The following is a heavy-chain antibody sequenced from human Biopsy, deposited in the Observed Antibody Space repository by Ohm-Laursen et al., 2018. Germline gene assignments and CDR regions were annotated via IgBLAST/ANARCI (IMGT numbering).Heavy chain of an antibody. Sequence: SLVKVSCKVSGGTFSSYVISWVRQAPGQGLEWMGRIIPTFDTPTYAPDFQGRVTFTADKSTGTAHLDLSRLRSEDTAIYYCAGGAAKGNPYDHWGQGTLVTASS. CDR1: GGTFSSYV. CDR2: IIPTFDTP. D-gene: IGHD3-10*01. CDR3: AGGAAKGNPYDH. V-gene: IGHV1-69*06. J-gene: IGHJ5*02.